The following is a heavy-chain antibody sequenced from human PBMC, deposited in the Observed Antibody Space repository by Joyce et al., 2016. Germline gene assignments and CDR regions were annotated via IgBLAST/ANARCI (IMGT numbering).Heavy chain of an antibody. V-gene: IGHV5-51*01. CDR1: GFSFNGYW. J-gene: IGHJ4*02. Sequence: EVQLVQSGAEVQKPGESLTFSCKSSGFSFNGYWIAWVRQMPGKGLEWMGNIYPGDSRTRYSPSFQGQVTISADKSINTAYLHWSSLKASDTAIYYCARVISHSHFDTWGQGTLVTVSS. D-gene: IGHD2-21*01. CDR3: ARVISHSHFDT. CDR2: IYPGDSRT.